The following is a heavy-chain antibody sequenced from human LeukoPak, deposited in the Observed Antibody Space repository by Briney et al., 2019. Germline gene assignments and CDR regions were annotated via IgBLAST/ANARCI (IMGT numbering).Heavy chain of an antibody. J-gene: IGHJ2*01. CDR3: ARIWVRQGYWYFDL. CDR1: GYTFTGYY. V-gene: IGHV1-2*06. Sequence: ASVKVSCKASGYTFTGYYIHWVRQAPGQGLEWMGRINPNTGGTNYAQKFQGRVTMTRDTPISTAYMELSSLRSDDTAVYYCARIWVRQGYWYFDLWGRGTLVTVSS. CDR2: INPNTGGT. D-gene: IGHD3-10*01.